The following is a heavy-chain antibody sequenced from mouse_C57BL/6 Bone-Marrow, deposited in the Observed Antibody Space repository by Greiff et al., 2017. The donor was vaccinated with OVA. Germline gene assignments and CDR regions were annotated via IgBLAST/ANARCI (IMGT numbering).Heavy chain of an antibody. D-gene: IGHD2-3*01. CDR1: GYTFTDYN. J-gene: IGHJ3*01. V-gene: IGHV1-18*01. CDR3: ASADGPWFAY. Sequence: EVKLMESGPELVKPGASVKIPCKASGYTFTDYNMDWVKQSHGKSLEWIGDINPNNGGTIYNQKFKGKATLTVDKSSSTAYMELRSLTSEDTAVYYCASADGPWFAYWGQGTLVTVSA. CDR2: INPNNGGT.